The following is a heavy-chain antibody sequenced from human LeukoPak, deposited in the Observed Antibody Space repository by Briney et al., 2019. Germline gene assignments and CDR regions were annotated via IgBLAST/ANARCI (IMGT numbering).Heavy chain of an antibody. Sequence: SETLSLTCAVYGGSLSGYYWSWIRQPPGKGLEWIGDISHSGFTNYNPSLKSRVTISVDTSTNQFSLKLNSVTAADTAVYYCARPNDYGDDYWGQGTLVTVSS. D-gene: IGHD4/OR15-4a*01. V-gene: IGHV4-34*01. CDR1: GGSLSGYY. CDR2: ISHSGFT. J-gene: IGHJ4*02. CDR3: ARPNDYGDDY.